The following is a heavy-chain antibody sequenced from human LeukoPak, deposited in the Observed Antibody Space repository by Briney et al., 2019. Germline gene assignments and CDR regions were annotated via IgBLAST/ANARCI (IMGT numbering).Heavy chain of an antibody. D-gene: IGHD2-2*01. CDR3: AHRKATSWAHDY. V-gene: IGHV3-23*01. J-gene: IGHJ4*02. Sequence: GGSLRLSCAGSGFTFRTYAMSWVRQAPGKGLEWVSVIGGDGLNTYYADSVKGRFTISRDNSKNTLNLQMNSLRAEDTAVYYCAHRKATSWAHDYWGQGTLVTVSS. CDR1: GFTFRTYA. CDR2: IGGDGLNT.